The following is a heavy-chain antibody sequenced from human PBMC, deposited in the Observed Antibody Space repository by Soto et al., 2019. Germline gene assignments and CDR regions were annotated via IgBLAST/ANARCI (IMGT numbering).Heavy chain of an antibody. V-gene: IGHV6-1*01. D-gene: IGHD1-1*01. J-gene: IGHJ6*03. CDR3: ARGSWDDVSGHYYMDV. CDR2: TYYKSKWYY. Sequence: PSQTLSLTCDISGDSVSSNSAGWNWIRQTPSRGLEWLGRTYYKSKWYYTYAASVKSRITVSPDTSKNQFSLQLTSVTPEDTAVYYCARGSWDDVSGHYYMDVWDKGTTVNV. CDR1: GDSVSSNSAG.